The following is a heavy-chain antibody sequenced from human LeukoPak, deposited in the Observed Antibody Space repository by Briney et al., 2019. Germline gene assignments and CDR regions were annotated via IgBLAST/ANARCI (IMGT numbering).Heavy chain of an antibody. CDR1: GGSISSSNW. Sequence: SGTLSLTCAVSGGSISSSNWWSWIRQPPGKGLEWIGSIYYTRSTYYNPSLKSRVTISVDTSKNQFSLKLTSVTAADTAVYYCARGVTMIVVVIHDWYFDLWGRGTLVTVSS. J-gene: IGHJ2*01. CDR3: ARGVTMIVVVIHDWYFDL. V-gene: IGHV4-39*01. CDR2: IYYTRST. D-gene: IGHD3-22*01.